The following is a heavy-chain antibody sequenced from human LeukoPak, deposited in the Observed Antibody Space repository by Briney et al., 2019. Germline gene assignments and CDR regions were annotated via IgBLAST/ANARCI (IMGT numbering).Heavy chain of an antibody. CDR1: GGTFTSYA. CDR3: ATAQNNIWPPAPIDY. J-gene: IGHJ4*02. CDR2: IIPIFGTA. Sequence: SVKVSCKASGGTFTSYAITWVRQVPEQGLEWMGEIIPIFGTANYALKFQGRVTITADESTSTAYMELSSLRSGDTALYYCATAQNNIWPPAPIDYWGQGTLVTVSS. V-gene: IGHV1-69*01. D-gene: IGHD1/OR15-1a*01.